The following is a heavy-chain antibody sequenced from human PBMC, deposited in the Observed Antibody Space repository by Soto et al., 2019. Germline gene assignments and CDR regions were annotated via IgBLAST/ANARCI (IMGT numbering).Heavy chain of an antibody. CDR2: ISYDGNNK. V-gene: IGHV3-30*03. D-gene: IGHD4-17*01. Sequence: QVQLVESGGGAVQPGGSRRLSCAASEFTFSNYAMHWVRQAPGKGLQWLAVISYDGNNKYYADSVDGRFTISRDNSKNTVYLQMNSLRLEDTAVYYCARGPSYSDSYFDHWGQGTLVTVSS. CDR1: EFTFSNYA. CDR3: ARGPSYSDSYFDH. J-gene: IGHJ4*02.